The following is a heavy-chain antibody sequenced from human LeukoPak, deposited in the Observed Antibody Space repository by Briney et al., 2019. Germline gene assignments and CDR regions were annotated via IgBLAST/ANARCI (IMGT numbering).Heavy chain of an antibody. CDR3: ARTTEGGYTHDYFYYYYMDV. J-gene: IGHJ6*03. D-gene: IGHD5-18*01. Sequence: SETLSLTCIVSGGSISSYYWSWIRQPPGKGLQWIGYIHYSGSTNYNPSLKSRLTISVDTSKNQFSLKLTSVTAADTAVYYCARTTEGGYTHDYFYYYYMDVWGKGTTVTISS. CDR1: GGSISSYY. V-gene: IGHV4-59*01. CDR2: IHYSGST.